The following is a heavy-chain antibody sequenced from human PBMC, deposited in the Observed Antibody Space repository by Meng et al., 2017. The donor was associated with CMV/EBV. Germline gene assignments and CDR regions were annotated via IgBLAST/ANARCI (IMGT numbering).Heavy chain of an antibody. D-gene: IGHD4/OR15-4a*01. CDR3: ARVRGASDY. CDR1: GGSFSGYY. V-gene: IGHV4-34*01. J-gene: IGHJ4*02. CDR2: INHSGST. Sequence: GSLRLSCAVYGGSFSGYYWSWIRQPPGKGLKWIGEINHSGSTNYNPSLKSRVTISVDTSKNQFSLKLSSVTAADTAVYYCARVRGASDYWGQGTLVTVSS.